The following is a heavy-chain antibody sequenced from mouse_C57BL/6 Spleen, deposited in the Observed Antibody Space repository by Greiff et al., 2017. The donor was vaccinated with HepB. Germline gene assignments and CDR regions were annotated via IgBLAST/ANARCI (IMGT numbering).Heavy chain of an antibody. J-gene: IGHJ3*01. V-gene: IGHV3-6*01. D-gene: IGHD1-1*01. CDR1: GYSITSGYY. Sequence: EVKLMESGPGLVKPSQSLSLTCSVTGYSITSGYYWNWIRQFPGNKLEWMGYISYDGSNNYNPSLKNRISITRDTSKNQFFLKLNSVTTEDTATYYCANYYGSSTGFFAYWGQGTLVTVSA. CDR3: ANYYGSSTGFFAY. CDR2: ISYDGSN.